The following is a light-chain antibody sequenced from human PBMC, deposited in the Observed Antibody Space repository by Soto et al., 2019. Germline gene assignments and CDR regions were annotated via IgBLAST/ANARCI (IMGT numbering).Light chain of an antibody. CDR1: STDIGGYNY. V-gene: IGLV2-14*01. CDR2: EVT. Sequence: QSVLTQPASVSGSPGQSITISCTGTSTDIGGYNYVSWYQPHPGKAPKLIIYEVTYRPSGVSNRFSGSKSGNTASLTISGLQVEDEADYFCSSYTSRSPDVFGPGTKLTVL. J-gene: IGLJ1*01. CDR3: SSYTSRSPDV.